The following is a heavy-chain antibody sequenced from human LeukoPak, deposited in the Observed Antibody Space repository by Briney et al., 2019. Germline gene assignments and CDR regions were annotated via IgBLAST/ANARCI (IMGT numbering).Heavy chain of an antibody. V-gene: IGHV4-30-4*02. CDR2: IYYSGST. CDR3: ARVESYGSGVLGH. J-gene: IGHJ1*01. Sequence: PSETLSLTCTVSGGSISSGDYYWSWIRQPPGKGLEWIGYIYYSGSTYYNPSLKSRVTISVDTSKNQFSLKLSSVTAADTAVYYCARVESYGSGVLGHWGQGTLVTVSS. CDR1: GGSISSGDYY. D-gene: IGHD3-10*01.